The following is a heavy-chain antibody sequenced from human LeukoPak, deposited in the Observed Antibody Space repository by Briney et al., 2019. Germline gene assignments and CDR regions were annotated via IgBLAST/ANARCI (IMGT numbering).Heavy chain of an antibody. CDR2: IHPDGSDT. V-gene: IGHV3-74*01. CDR3: ARGYNYGMDV. CDR1: GFAFSTYW. D-gene: IGHD2-2*02. J-gene: IGHJ6*02. Sequence: GGSLRLSCAVSGFAFSTYWMHWVRQAPGKGRVWVSLIHPDGSDTNYAASVKGRFTISRDNARNTLYLQMDSLRADDTAVYYCARGYNYGMDVWGQGTTVTVSS.